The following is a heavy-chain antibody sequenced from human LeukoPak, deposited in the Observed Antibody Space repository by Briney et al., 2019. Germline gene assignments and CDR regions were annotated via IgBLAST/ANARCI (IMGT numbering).Heavy chain of an antibody. V-gene: IGHV1-46*02. CDR2: INPSGGST. J-gene: IGHJ4*02. D-gene: IGHD2-2*01. Sequence: ASVKVSCKASGYTFNNHYMYWVRQAPGQGLEWMGVINPSGGSTSYAQKFQGRVTMTRDTSTRTVYMEVNSLRSEDTAVYYCARQGTCSSAIGMGYWGQGTLVTVSS. CDR3: ARQGTCSSAIGMGY. CDR1: GYTFNNHY.